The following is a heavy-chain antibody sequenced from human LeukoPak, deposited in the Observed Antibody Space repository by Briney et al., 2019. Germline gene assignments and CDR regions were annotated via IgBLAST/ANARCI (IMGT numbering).Heavy chain of an antibody. CDR3: AKRRDHPIAAESD. CDR2: ISGSGGST. J-gene: IGHJ4*02. CDR1: GFTFSTFW. D-gene: IGHD6-13*01. Sequence: GGSLRLSCAASGFTFSTFWMSWVRQAPGKGLEWVSAISGSGGSTYHADSVKGRFTISRDNSKNTLYLQMNSLRAEDTAVYYCAKRRDHPIAAESDWGQGTLVTVSS. V-gene: IGHV3-23*01.